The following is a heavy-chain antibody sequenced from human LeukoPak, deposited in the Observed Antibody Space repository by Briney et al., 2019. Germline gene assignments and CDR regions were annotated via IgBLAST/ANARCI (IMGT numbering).Heavy chain of an antibody. V-gene: IGHV3-15*05. CDR3: TAHSSRQGYYYYYYYMDV. D-gene: IGHD1-26*01. CDR1: GFTFSNAW. Sequence: PGGSLRLSCAASGFTFSNAWMSWVRQAPGKGPEWVGRIKSKTDGGTTDYAAPVQGSVTISRDDSKNTLYLQMNSLKTEDTAVYYCTAHSSRQGYYYYYYYMDVWGKGTTVTVSS. J-gene: IGHJ6*03. CDR2: IKSKTDGGTT.